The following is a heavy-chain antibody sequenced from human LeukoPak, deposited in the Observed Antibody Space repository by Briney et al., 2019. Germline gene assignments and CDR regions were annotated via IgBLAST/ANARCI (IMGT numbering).Heavy chain of an antibody. CDR1: GGSFSGYY. V-gene: IGHV4-34*01. CDR3: ARGGGSARYGNAFDI. J-gene: IGHJ3*02. CDR2: INHSGST. D-gene: IGHD6-19*01. Sequence: SETLSLTCAVYGGSFSGYYWSWIRQPPGKGLEWIGEINHSGSTNYNPSLKSRVTISVDTSKNQFSLKLSSVTAEDTAVYYCARGGGSARYGNAFDIWGQGTVVTVSS.